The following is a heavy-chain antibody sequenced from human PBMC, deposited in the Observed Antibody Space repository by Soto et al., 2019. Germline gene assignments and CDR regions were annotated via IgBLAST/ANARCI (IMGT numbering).Heavy chain of an antibody. D-gene: IGHD6-19*01. Sequence: PSETLSLTCTVSGGSISSSSYYWGWIRQPPGKGLEWIGSIYYSGSTYYNPSLKSRVTISVDTSKNQFSLKLSSVTAADTAVYYCARQSSPAVAGPVNWFDPWGQGTLVNVSS. V-gene: IGHV4-39*01. CDR1: GGSISSSSYY. CDR3: ARQSSPAVAGPVNWFDP. J-gene: IGHJ5*02. CDR2: IYYSGST.